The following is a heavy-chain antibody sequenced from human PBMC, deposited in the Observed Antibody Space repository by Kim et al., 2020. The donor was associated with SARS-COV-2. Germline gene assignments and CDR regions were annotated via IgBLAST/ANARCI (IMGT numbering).Heavy chain of an antibody. V-gene: IGHV3-30-3*01. J-gene: IGHJ3*02. CDR2: ISYDGSNK. CDR3: AREDPLDAFDI. CDR1: GFTFSSYA. Sequence: GGSLRLSCAASGFTFSSYAMHWVRQAPGKGLEWVAFISYDGSNKYYADSVKGRFTISRDNSKNTLYLQMNSLRAEDTAVYYCAREDPLDAFDIWGQGTMV.